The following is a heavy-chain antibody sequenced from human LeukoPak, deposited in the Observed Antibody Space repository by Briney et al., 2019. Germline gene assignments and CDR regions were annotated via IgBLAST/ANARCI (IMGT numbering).Heavy chain of an antibody. D-gene: IGHD1-26*01. CDR2: ISGSNGNT. Sequence: ASVKVSCKASGYTFSTYGLGWVRQAPGQGLEWMGWISGSNGNTQYAQKFQGRVTITTDTSTNTAYMELRSLRSDDTAVYYCARDEIVRALRGAFDIWDQGTMVTVSS. CDR1: GYTFSTYG. J-gene: IGHJ3*02. CDR3: ARDEIVRALRGAFDI. V-gene: IGHV1-18*01.